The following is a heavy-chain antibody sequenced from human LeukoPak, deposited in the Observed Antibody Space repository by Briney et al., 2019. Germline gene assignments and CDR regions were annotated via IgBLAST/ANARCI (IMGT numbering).Heavy chain of an antibody. Sequence: PVASVKVSCKVSGYTLTELSMHWVRQAPGQGLEWMGRINPNSGGTNYAQKFQGRVTMTRDTSISTAYMELSRLRSDDTAVYYCAAKSNWGSPGGDYWGQGTLVTVSS. V-gene: IGHV1-2*06. CDR1: GYTLTELS. D-gene: IGHD7-27*01. CDR2: INPNSGGT. J-gene: IGHJ4*02. CDR3: AAKSNWGSPGGDY.